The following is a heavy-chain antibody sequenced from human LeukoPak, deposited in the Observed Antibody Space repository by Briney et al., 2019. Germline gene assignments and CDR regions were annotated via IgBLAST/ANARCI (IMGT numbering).Heavy chain of an antibody. CDR1: GGSFSGYY. J-gene: IGHJ4*02. D-gene: IGHD2-15*01. Sequence: MSSETLSLTCAVYGGSFSGYYWSWIRQPPGKGLEWIGEINHSGSTNYNPSLKSRVTISVDTSKNQFSLKLSSVTAADTAVYYCARARGIVVVVAEDCYFDYWGQGTLVAVSS. V-gene: IGHV4-34*01. CDR3: ARARGIVVVVAEDCYFDY. CDR2: INHSGST.